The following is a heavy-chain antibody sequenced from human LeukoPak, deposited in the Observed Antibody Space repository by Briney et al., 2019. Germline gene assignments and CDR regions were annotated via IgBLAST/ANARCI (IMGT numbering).Heavy chain of an antibody. D-gene: IGHD2-2*01. V-gene: IGHV1-18*01. Sequence: GASVKVSCEASGYTFTSYGISWVRQAPGQGLEWMGWISAYNGNTNYAQKLQGRVTMTTDTSTSTAYMELRSLRSGDTAVYYCARGSPAAPIDYGMDVWGQGTTVTVSS. J-gene: IGHJ6*02. CDR3: ARGSPAAPIDYGMDV. CDR2: ISAYNGNT. CDR1: GYTFTSYG.